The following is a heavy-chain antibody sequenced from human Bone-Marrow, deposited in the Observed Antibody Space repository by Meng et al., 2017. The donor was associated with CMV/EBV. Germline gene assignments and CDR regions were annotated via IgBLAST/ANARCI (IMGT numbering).Heavy chain of an antibody. CDR3: ARQWDYGYNSLDY. V-gene: IGHV3-23*03. Sequence: GGSLRLSCAASGFTFSSYAMSWVRQAPGKGLEWVSVIYSGGSSTYYADSVKGRFTISRENAKNSFSLQMNSLRVGDTAVYYCARQWDYGYNSLDYWGQGTLVTVSS. CDR1: GFTFSSYA. D-gene: IGHD3-16*01. J-gene: IGHJ4*02. CDR2: IYSGGSST.